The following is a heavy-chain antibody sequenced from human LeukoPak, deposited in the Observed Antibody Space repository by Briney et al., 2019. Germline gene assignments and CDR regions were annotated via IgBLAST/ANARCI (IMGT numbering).Heavy chain of an antibody. Sequence: ASVKVSCKASGYTFTSYGISWVRQAPGQGLEWMGWINPNSGGTNYAQKFQGRVTMTRDTSISTAYMELSRLRSDDTAVYYCASSTPWELLGWFDPWGQGTLVTVSS. CDR1: GYTFTSYG. D-gene: IGHD1-26*01. CDR2: INPNSGGT. V-gene: IGHV1-2*02. J-gene: IGHJ5*02. CDR3: ASSTPWELLGWFDP.